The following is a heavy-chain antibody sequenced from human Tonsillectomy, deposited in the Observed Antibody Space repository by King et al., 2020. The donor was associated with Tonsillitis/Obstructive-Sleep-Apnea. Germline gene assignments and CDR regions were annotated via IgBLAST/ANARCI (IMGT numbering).Heavy chain of an antibody. Sequence: VQLQQWGAGLLKPSETLSLTCAVYGGSFSGYYWSWIRQPPGKGLEWIGEINHSGSTNYNPSLKSRVTISVDTSKNQFSLKLSSVTAADTAVYYCARSHDSYGYLIAYWGQGTLVTVSS. CDR1: GGSFSGYY. J-gene: IGHJ4*02. CDR3: ARSHDSYGYLIAY. D-gene: IGHD5-18*01. CDR2: INHSGST. V-gene: IGHV4-34*01.